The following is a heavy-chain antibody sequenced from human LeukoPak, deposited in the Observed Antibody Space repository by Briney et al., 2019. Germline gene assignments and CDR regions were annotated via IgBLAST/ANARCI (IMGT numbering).Heavy chain of an antibody. D-gene: IGHD3-22*01. CDR1: GGSISSYY. Sequence: SETLSLTCTVSGGSISSYYWSWIRQPPGKGLEWIGYIYYSGSTNYNPSLKSRVTISVDTSKNQFSLKLSSVTAADTAVYYCARDVYDSSGNEGGYWGQGTLVTVSS. CDR2: IYYSGST. J-gene: IGHJ4*02. V-gene: IGHV4-59*12. CDR3: ARDVYDSSGNEGGY.